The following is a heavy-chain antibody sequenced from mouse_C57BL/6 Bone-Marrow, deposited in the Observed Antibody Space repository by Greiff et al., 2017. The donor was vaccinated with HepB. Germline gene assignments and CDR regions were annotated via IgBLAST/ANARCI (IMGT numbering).Heavy chain of an antibody. D-gene: IGHD1-1*01. CDR2: ISYSGST. V-gene: IGHV3-1*01. J-gene: IGHJ1*03. CDR3: ARDRGYYGSSHWYFDV. Sequence: EVKLQESGPGMVKPSQSLSLTCTVTGYSITSGYDWHWIRHFPGNKLEWMGYISYSGSTNYNPSLKSRISITHDTSKNHFFLKLNSVTTEDTATYYCARDRGYYGSSHWYFDVWGTGTTVTVSS. CDR1: GYSITSGYD.